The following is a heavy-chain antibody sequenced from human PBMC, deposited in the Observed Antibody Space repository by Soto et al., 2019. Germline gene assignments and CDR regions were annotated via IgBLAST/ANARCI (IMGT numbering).Heavy chain of an antibody. V-gene: IGHV3-23*01. J-gene: IGHJ4*02. D-gene: IGHD3-16*01. CDR2: ISGTGAGT. CDR3: AKVLRGGAMPGPDY. CDR1: GFKFDDYA. Sequence: GGSLRLSCAVSGFKFDDYAMGWVRQAPGKGLEWVSGISGTGAGTYFADSVKGRFTISRDNSKNTLYLQMNSLRAEDTAVYYCAKVLRGGAMPGPDYWGQGTLVTVSS.